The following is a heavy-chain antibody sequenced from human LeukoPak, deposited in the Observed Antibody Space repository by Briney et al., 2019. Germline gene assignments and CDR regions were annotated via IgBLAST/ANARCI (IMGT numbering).Heavy chain of an antibody. CDR1: GDSISSSTYY. V-gene: IGHV4-39*07. Sequence: SETLSLTCIVSGDSISSSTYYWGWIRQPPGRGLEWLGDIHSSGSTHYNPSLTSRVTMSLDTSKKQFSLRLSSVSAADTAVYYCARRIAVAGTYYFDNWGQGTLVTVSS. D-gene: IGHD6-19*01. CDR2: IHSSGST. CDR3: ARRIAVAGTYYFDN. J-gene: IGHJ4*02.